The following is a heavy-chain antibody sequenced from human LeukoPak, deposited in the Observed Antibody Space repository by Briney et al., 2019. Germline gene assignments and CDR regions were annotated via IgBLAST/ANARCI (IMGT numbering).Heavy chain of an antibody. CDR3: ARQPYDFWSGYYSPFDY. Sequence: PSETLSLTCTVSGGSISSSSYYWGWIRQPPGKGLEWIGSIYYSGSTYYNPSLKSRVTISVDTSKNQFSLKLSSVTTADTAVYYCARQPYDFWSGYYSPFDYWGQGTLVTVSS. CDR1: GGSISSSSYY. CDR2: IYYSGST. J-gene: IGHJ4*02. V-gene: IGHV4-39*01. D-gene: IGHD3-3*01.